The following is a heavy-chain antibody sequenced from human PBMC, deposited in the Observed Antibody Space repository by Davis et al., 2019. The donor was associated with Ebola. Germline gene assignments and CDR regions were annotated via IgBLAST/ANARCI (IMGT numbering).Heavy chain of an antibody. J-gene: IGHJ6*03. CDR1: GYSFNNHW. Sequence: KVSCKGFGYSFNNHWNGWVRQMPGKGLEWMGIIYPGDSDTRYRPSFQGQVTMSADKSISTAYLHWSSLTASDTAIYACARQTAYYHYMDGWGKGTTVTVSS. CDR2: IYPGDSDT. CDR3: ARQTAYYHYMDG. D-gene: IGHD5-18*01. V-gene: IGHV5-51*01.